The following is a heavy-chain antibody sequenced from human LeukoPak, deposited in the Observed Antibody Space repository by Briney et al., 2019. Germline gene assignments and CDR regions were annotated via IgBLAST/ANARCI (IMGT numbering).Heavy chain of an antibody. CDR3: AKDPALAVAGRRNAFDI. CDR2: ISGSGGST. CDR1: GFTFSSYA. J-gene: IGHJ3*02. D-gene: IGHD6-19*01. V-gene: IGHV3-23*01. Sequence: PGGSLRLSCAASGFTFSSYAMSWVRQAPGKGLEWVSAISGSGGSTYYADSVKGRFTISRDNSKNTLYLQMSSLRAEDTAVYYCAKDPALAVAGRRNAFDIWGQGTMVTVSS.